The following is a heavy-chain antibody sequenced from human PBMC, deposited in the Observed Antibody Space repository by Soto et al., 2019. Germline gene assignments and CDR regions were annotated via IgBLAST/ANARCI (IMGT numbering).Heavy chain of an antibody. J-gene: IGHJ4*02. CDR3: AREVQVHTPAFVY. CDR2: ISPMFGAA. V-gene: IGHV1-69*19. Sequence: QVQLVQSGAEMKKPGSSVKVSCQSSGGTFNTYAMNWVRRAPGQGPEWMGDISPMFGAANYAPKFHGRVTITADESTGTSYMQLSSLTSEDTALYFCAREVQVHTPAFVYWGQGTLVTVSS. CDR1: GGTFNTYA. D-gene: IGHD3-10*01.